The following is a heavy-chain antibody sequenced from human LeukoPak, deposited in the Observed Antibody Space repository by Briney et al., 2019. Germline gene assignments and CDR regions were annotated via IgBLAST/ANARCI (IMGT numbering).Heavy chain of an antibody. CDR1: GFTFSSYA. Sequence: PGGSLRLSCAASGFTFSSYAMSWVRQAPGKGLEWVSSISRDSNNIYYADSVEGRVTISRDNSKNTLYFQMNSLRAEDTAVYYCARYRGGYCGGDCAYWLGYFDYWGQGTLVTVSS. J-gene: IGHJ4*02. V-gene: IGHV3-21*04. D-gene: IGHD2-21*02. CDR2: ISRDSNNI. CDR3: ARYRGGYCGGDCAYWLGYFDY.